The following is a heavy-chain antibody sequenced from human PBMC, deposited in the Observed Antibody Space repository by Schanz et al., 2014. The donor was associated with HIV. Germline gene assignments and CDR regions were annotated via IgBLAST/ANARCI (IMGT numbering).Heavy chain of an antibody. Sequence: QVPLVQSGAEVTKPGSSVKVSCTTLGGTFRTYAVSWVRQAPGQGLEWMGGIVPIFGTTNYAQRFQGRVSITADESTSTAYMELSGLRSEDTAVYYCTRAYCGADCSRFYYYGTDVWGQGTTVTVSS. D-gene: IGHD2-21*02. V-gene: IGHV1-69*01. CDR1: GGTFRTYA. CDR2: IVPIFGTT. J-gene: IGHJ6*02. CDR3: TRAYCGADCSRFYYYGTDV.